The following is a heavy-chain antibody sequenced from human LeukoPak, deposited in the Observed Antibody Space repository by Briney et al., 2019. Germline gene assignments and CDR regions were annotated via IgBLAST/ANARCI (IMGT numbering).Heavy chain of an antibody. J-gene: IGHJ4*02. Sequence: PSETLSLTCTVSGGSISSSSYYWGWIRQPPGKGLEWIASIYYSGSTYYNPSLKSRVTISVDTSKNQFSLKLSSVTAADTAVYYCARAITIFGEDYWGQGTLVTVSS. CDR2: IYYSGST. CDR1: GGSISSSSYY. CDR3: ARAITIFGEDY. D-gene: IGHD3-3*01. V-gene: IGHV4-39*01.